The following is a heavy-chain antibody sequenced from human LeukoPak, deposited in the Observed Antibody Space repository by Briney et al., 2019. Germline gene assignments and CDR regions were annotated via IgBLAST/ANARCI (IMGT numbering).Heavy chain of an antibody. CDR2: IKSDGSVT. J-gene: IGHJ4*02. D-gene: IGHD1-14*01. CDR1: GLTFSSYW. V-gene: IGHV3-74*01. Sequence: GRSLRLSCAASGLTFSSYWMHWVRQAPGEGLVWVSRIKSDGSVTWYSDSVKGRFTISRDNAKNMLYLQMNSLRDEDTAVYFCARDHDAVGTTIDHWGQGTLVTVSS. CDR3: ARDHDAVGTTIDH.